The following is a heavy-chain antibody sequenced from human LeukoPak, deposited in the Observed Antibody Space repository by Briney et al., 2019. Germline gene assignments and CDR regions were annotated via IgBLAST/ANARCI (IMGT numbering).Heavy chain of an antibody. Sequence: GGSLRLSCAASGFTVSTNYMSWVRHAPGKGLEGVSVIYSDGRTYYADSVKGRFTISRDNSKNTLYLQMNSLRAEDTAVYYCARDSGRFDVFDIWGQGTMVTVSS. CDR1: GFTVSTNY. J-gene: IGHJ3*02. CDR3: ARDSGRFDVFDI. V-gene: IGHV3-53*01. D-gene: IGHD3-10*01. CDR2: IYSDGRT.